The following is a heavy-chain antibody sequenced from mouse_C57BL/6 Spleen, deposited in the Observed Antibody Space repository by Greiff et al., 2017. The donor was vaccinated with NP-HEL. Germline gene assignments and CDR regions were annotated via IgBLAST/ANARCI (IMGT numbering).Heavy chain of an antibody. Sequence: QVQLKQSGAELVKPGASVKISCKASGYAFSSYWMNWVKQRPGKGLEWIGQIYPGDGDTNYNGKFKGKATLTADKSSSTAYMQLSSLTSEDSAVYFCAREYGYDDVDYWGQGTTLTVSS. V-gene: IGHV1-80*01. CDR3: AREYGYDDVDY. J-gene: IGHJ2*01. D-gene: IGHD2-2*01. CDR2: IYPGDGDT. CDR1: GYAFSSYW.